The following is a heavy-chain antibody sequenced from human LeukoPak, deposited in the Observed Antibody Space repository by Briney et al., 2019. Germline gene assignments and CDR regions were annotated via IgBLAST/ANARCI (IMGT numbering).Heavy chain of an antibody. J-gene: IGHJ4*02. CDR2: IKQDGSEK. CDR3: ARDYYDSSGYPHFDY. D-gene: IGHD3-22*01. Sequence: GGSLRLSCAASGFTFSGFWMSWVRQTPGKGLEWVANIKQDGSEKYYVDSVKGRFTISRDNSKNTLYLQMNSLRAEDTAVYYCARDYYDSSGYPHFDYWVQGTLVTVSS. V-gene: IGHV3-7*03. CDR1: GFTFSGFW.